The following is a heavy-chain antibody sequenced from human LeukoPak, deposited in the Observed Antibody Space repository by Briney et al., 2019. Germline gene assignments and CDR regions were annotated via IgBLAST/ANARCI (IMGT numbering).Heavy chain of an antibody. CDR1: GGSISSYY. Sequence: PSETLSLTCTVSGGSISSYYWSWIRQPPGKGLEWIGYVDHTGSTNFNPSLNGRVSISRDTTNNLFSLRLRSVTAADTAVYFCARGRVLSSTWYRTYYYYFYMDVWGKETTVTVSS. D-gene: IGHD3-16*02. J-gene: IGHJ6*03. CDR3: ARGRVLSSTWYRTYYYYFYMDV. V-gene: IGHV4-59*01. CDR2: VDHTGST.